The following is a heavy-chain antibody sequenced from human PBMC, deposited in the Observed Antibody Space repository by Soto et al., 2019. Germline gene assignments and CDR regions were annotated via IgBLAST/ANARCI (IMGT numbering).Heavy chain of an antibody. V-gene: IGHV3-23*01. CDR2: ISGSGGST. Sequence: GSLRLSCAASGFTFSSYAMSWVRQAPGKGLEWVSAISGSGGSTYYADSVKGRFTISRDNSKNTLYLQMNSLRAEDTAVYYCAKINSGITMVRGAPFDYWGQGTLVTVSS. CDR3: AKINSGITMVRGAPFDY. J-gene: IGHJ4*02. D-gene: IGHD3-10*01. CDR1: GFTFSSYA.